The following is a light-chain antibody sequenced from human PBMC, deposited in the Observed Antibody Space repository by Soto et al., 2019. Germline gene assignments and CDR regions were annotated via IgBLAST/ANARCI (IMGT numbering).Light chain of an antibody. CDR3: SSYSATNTCV. V-gene: IGLV2-8*01. J-gene: IGLJ1*01. CDR2: NVN. CDR1: SRDIGGYDF. Sequence: QSALTQPPSASGSPGQAVTISCTGTSRDIGGYDFVSWYQVRPGEAPQLIIYNVNGRPSGVPRRFSGSKSGNTASLTVSGLQAVDEADYYCSSYSATNTCVLGNGTKATV.